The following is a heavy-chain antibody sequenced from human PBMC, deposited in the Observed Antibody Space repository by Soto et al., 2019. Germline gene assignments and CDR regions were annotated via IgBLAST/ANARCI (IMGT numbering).Heavy chain of an antibody. CDR3: ARPHGGSSGWDNWFDP. CDR1: GGSISSYY. Sequence: SETLSLTCTVSGGSISSYYWSWIRQPPGKGLEWIGYIYYSGSTNYNPSLKSRVTISVDTSKNQFSLKLSSVTAADTALYYCARPHGGSSGWDNWFDPWGQGTLVTVSS. V-gene: IGHV4-59*01. CDR2: IYYSGST. D-gene: IGHD6-25*01. J-gene: IGHJ5*02.